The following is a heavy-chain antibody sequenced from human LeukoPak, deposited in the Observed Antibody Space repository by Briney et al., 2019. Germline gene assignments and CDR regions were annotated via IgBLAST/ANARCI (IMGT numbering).Heavy chain of an antibody. Sequence: SETLSLTCTVSGGSISTSIYYWGWIRQPPGKGLEWIGSIYYSGSTYHNPSLESRVTISVDTSKNHFSLKVSSVTAADTAVYYCASIIQYRGSFAHFDYWGQGTLVTVSS. J-gene: IGHJ4*02. CDR3: ASIIQYRGSFAHFDY. CDR2: IYYSGST. V-gene: IGHV4-39*02. D-gene: IGHD4-11*01. CDR1: GGSISTSIYY.